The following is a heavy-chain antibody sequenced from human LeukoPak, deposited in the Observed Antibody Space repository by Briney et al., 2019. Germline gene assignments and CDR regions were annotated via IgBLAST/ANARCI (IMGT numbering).Heavy chain of an antibody. V-gene: IGHV4-34*01. CDR3: ARPGSYYYGSGSYYKL. D-gene: IGHD3-10*01. CDR1: GGSFSGYY. J-gene: IGHJ4*02. CDR2: INHSGST. Sequence: PSETLSLTCAVYGGSFSGYYWSWIRQPPGKGLEWIGEINHSGSTNYNPSLKSRVTISVDTSKNQFSLKLSSVTAADTAVYYCARPGSYYYGSGSYYKLWGQGTLVTVSS.